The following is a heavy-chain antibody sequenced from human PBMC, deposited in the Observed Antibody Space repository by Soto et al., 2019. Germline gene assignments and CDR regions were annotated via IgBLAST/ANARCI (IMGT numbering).Heavy chain of an antibody. D-gene: IGHD6-13*01. Sequence: SGATLVNPXPTLKLTCTFSGFSLSTSGAGVGWIRQPPGKALEWLALIYWNDDKRYSPSLKSRLTITKDTSKNQVVLTMTNMDPVDTATYYCAHLGYSSSWYGNWFDPWGQGTLVTVSS. CDR2: IYWNDDK. CDR3: AHLGYSSSWYGNWFDP. J-gene: IGHJ5*02. V-gene: IGHV2-5*01. CDR1: GFSLSTSGAG.